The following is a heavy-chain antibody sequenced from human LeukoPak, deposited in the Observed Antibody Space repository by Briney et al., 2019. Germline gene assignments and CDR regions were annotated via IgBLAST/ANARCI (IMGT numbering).Heavy chain of an antibody. CDR3: ARQGGTSGYDYPYFDY. CDR2: INHSGST. V-gene: IGHV4-34*01. Sequence: PGGSLRLSCAASGFTFSSYAMSWIRQPPGKGLEWIGEINHSGSTNYNPSLKSRVTTSVDTSKNQFSLKLRSVTAADTAVYYCARQGGTSGYDYPYFDYWGQGILVTVSS. J-gene: IGHJ4*02. D-gene: IGHD5-12*01. CDR1: GFTFSSYA.